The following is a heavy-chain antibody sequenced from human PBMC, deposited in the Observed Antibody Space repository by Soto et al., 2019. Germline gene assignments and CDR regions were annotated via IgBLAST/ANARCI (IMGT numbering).Heavy chain of an antibody. CDR2: ILSKDEK. J-gene: IGHJ6*02. CDR1: GFSLSNPRMG. Sequence: QVTLKESGPVLVKPTETLTLTCTVSGFSLSNPRMGVSWIRQPPGKALEWLAHILSKDEKSYTTSRESRLTISKDTSKRQVVLTMTNMDPVDTATYYCARYYAEYDYDGMDVWGQGTTVTVSS. V-gene: IGHV2-26*01. CDR3: ARYYAEYDYDGMDV. D-gene: IGHD4-17*01.